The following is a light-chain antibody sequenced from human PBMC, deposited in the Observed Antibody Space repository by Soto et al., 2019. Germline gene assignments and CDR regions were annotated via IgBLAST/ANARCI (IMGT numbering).Light chain of an antibody. V-gene: IGKV3-15*01. CDR2: GAS. CDR3: QQHNKWPLT. J-gene: IGKJ4*01. Sequence: EVVMTQSPATVSVSPGERATLSCRASQSVSSNLAWYRQKPGQAPRLLMYGASTRATSISDRFSGSGSGTEFTLTISSLQSEDVAVYYCQQHNKWPLTFGGGTKVDIK. CDR1: QSVSSN.